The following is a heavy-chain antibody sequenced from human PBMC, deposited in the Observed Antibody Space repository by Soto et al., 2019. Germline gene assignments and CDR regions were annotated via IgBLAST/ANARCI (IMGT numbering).Heavy chain of an antibody. V-gene: IGHV4-39*01. D-gene: IGHD1-26*01. CDR2: IYYSGST. CDR3: ARRPRGSYYFDY. J-gene: IGHJ4*02. Sequence: TSETLSLTCTVSGGSISSSSYYWGWIRQPPGKGLEWIGSIYYSGSTYYNPSLKSRVTISVDTSKNQFSLKLSSVTAADTAVYYCARRPRGSYYFDYWGQGTLVTVSS. CDR1: GGSISSSSYY.